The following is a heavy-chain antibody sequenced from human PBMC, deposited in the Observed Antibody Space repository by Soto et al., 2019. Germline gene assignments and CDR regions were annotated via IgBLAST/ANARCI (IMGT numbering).Heavy chain of an antibody. V-gene: IGHV4-59*12. CDR2: IYYSGST. CDR3: AMIEQIQLGGWFDP. J-gene: IGHJ5*02. D-gene: IGHD1-1*01. CDR1: GGSISSYY. Sequence: SETLSLTCTVSGGSISSYYWSWIRQPPGKGLEWIGYIYYSGSTNYNPSLKSRVTISVDTSKNQFSLRLSSVTAADTAVYYCAMIEQIQLGGWFDPWGQGTLVTVSS.